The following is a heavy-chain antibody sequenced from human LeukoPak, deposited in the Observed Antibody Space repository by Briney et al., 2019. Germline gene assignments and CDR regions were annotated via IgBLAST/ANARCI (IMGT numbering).Heavy chain of an antibody. CDR1: GFAFSSRI. CDR2: ISSSGDST. V-gene: IGHV3-23*01. D-gene: IGHD3-9*01. Sequence: GGSLRLSCAASGFAFSSRIMSWVRQAPGEGLEWVSSISSSGDSTNYRDSVKGRFTISRDNSKDTLYLQMNSLRVEDTAAYYCAHMTGFDYWGQGSLVTASS. J-gene: IGHJ4*02. CDR3: AHMTGFDY.